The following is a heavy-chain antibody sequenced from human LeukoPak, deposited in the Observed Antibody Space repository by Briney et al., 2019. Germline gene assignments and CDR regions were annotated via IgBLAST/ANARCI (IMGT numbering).Heavy chain of an antibody. V-gene: IGHV3-48*03. CDR2: ISTGGSTI. J-gene: IGHJ6*02. CDR3: ARERYDSFGMDV. Sequence: PGGSLRLSCAPSGFIFTSYEMNWVCQAPGKGLEWVSYISTGGSTIYYADSVKGRFTISRDNAKNSLYLQMNSLRAEDTAVYYCARERYDSFGMDVWGQGTTVTVSS. D-gene: IGHD3-22*01. CDR1: GFIFTSYE.